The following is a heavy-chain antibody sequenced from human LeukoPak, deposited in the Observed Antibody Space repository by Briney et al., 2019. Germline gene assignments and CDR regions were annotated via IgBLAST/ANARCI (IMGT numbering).Heavy chain of an antibody. D-gene: IGHD3-3*01. Sequence: GSLRLSCAASGFTFSSYAMHWVRQAPGKGLEWVAVISYDGSNKYYADSVKGRFTISRDNSKNTLYLQMNSLRAEDTAVYYCARESRYYFDYWGQGTLVTVSS. J-gene: IGHJ4*02. V-gene: IGHV3-30-3*01. CDR1: GFTFSSYA. CDR2: ISYDGSNK. CDR3: ARESRYYFDY.